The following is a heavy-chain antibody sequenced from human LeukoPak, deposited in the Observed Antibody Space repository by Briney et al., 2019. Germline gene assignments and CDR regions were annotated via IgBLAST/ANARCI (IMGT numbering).Heavy chain of an antibody. D-gene: IGHD6-19*01. CDR3: AKDYSSGWYLDY. CDR1: GFTFGSYA. Sequence: GGSLRLSCAASGFTFGSYAMSWVRQAPGKGLEWVSAISGSGGSTYYADSVKGRFTISRDNSKNTLYLQMNSLRAEDTAVYYCAKDYSSGWYLDYWGQGTLVTISS. J-gene: IGHJ4*02. CDR2: ISGSGGST. V-gene: IGHV3-23*01.